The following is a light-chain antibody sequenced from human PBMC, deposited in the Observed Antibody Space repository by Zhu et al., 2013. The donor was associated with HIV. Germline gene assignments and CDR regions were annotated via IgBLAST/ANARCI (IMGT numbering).Light chain of an antibody. CDR1: SLRSYY. CDR2: GKN. V-gene: IGLV3-19*01. J-gene: IGLJ2*01. CDR3: ATWDDSLSGRL. Sequence: SSELTQDPAVSVALGQTVRITCQGDSLRSYYASWYQQKPGQAPVLVIYGKNNRPSGIPDRFSGSSSGNTASLTITGAQAEDEADYYCATWDDSLSGRLFGGGTKLTVL.